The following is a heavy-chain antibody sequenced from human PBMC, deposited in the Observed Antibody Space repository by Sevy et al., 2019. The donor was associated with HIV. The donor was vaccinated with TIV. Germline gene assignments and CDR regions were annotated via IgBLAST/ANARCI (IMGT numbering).Heavy chain of an antibody. J-gene: IGHJ4*02. CDR3: ARDSVLSPRVFDS. D-gene: IGHD3-10*01. V-gene: IGHV4-59*01. CDR1: GGSMSSYF. CDR2: IYYTGTT. Sequence: SESLSLTCTVSGGSMSSYFWGWIRQPPGKGLEWIGYIYYTGTTNYNPSLKSRLTMSLDTSKNRFSLKLTAVTAADTAVYYCARDSVLSPRVFDSWGQGTLVTVSS.